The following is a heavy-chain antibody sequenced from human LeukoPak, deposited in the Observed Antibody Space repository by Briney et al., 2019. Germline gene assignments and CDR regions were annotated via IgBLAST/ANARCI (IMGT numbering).Heavy chain of an antibody. J-gene: IGHJ5*02. V-gene: IGHV1-2*02. CDR3: AKQVPAAHRRGRLGDNWFDP. CDR1: GGTFSSYA. D-gene: IGHD2-2*01. Sequence: VASVKVSCKASGGTFSSYAISWVRQAPGQGLEWMGWINPNSGGTNYAQKFQGRVTMTRDTSISTAYMELSRLRSDDTAVYYCAKQVPAAHRRGRLGDNWFDPWGQGTLVTVSS. CDR2: INPNSGGT.